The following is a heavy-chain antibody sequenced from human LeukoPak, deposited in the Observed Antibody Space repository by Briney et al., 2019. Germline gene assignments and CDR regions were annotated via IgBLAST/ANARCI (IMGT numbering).Heavy chain of an antibody. V-gene: IGHV1-69*05. CDR2: IIPIFGTA. J-gene: IGHJ4*02. Sequence: ASVKVSCKTSGGTFSSYAISWVRQAPGQGLEWMGGIIPIFGTANYAQKFQGRVTITTDESTSTAYMELSSLRSEDTAVYYCARRREKYYFDYWGQGTLVTVSS. CDR3: ARRREKYYFDY. CDR1: GGTFSSYA.